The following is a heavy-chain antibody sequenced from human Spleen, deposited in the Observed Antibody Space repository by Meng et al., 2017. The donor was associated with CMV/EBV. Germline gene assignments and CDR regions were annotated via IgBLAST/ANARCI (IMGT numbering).Heavy chain of an antibody. Sequence: SETLSLTCAVFGWSFSGSYWNWIRQPPGKGLEWFGYIYYSGRTDYNPSLKSRVTISLDTSKNQFSLKLSTVNAADTAVYYCASGASAVRYNYYYYAMDVWGQGTTVTVSS. CDR3: ASGASAVRYNYYYYAMDV. V-gene: IGHV4-59*01. CDR2: IYYSGRT. CDR1: GWSFSGSY. J-gene: IGHJ6*02. D-gene: IGHD3-16*02.